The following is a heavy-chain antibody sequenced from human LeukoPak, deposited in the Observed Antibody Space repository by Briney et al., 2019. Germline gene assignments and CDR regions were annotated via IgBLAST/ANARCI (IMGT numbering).Heavy chain of an antibody. V-gene: IGHV4-31*03. CDR3: ARGLVRDGYNLHYFDY. J-gene: IGHJ4*02. D-gene: IGHD5-24*01. CDR2: IYYSGST. Sequence: TLSLTCTVSGGSISSGGYYWSWIRQPPGKGLEWIGYIYYSGSTYYNPSLKSRVTISVDTSKNQFSLKLSSVTAADTAVYYCARGLVRDGYNLHYFDYWGQGALVTVSS. CDR1: GGSISSGGYY.